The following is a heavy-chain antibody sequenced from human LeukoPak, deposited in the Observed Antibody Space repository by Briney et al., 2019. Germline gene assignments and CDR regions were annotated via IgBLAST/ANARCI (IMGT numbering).Heavy chain of an antibody. J-gene: IGHJ4*02. CDR1: GFTFSSYG. CDR2: ISGSSSYI. V-gene: IGHV3-21*01. Sequence: GGSLRLSCAASGFTFSSYGMTWVRQAPGKGLEWVSSISGSSSYIYYADSVKGRFSISRDNAKNSLYLQMNSLRAEDTAVYYCARDLLGWELHYFDYWGQGTLVTVSS. CDR3: ARDLLGWELHYFDY. D-gene: IGHD1-26*01.